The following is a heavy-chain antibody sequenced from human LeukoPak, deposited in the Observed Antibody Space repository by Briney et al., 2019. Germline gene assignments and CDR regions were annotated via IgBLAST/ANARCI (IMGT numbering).Heavy chain of an antibody. CDR3: AREEVAGTIDY. J-gene: IGHJ4*02. V-gene: IGHV3-74*01. CDR1: GFTFSSYW. Sequence: GGSLRLSCAASGFTFSSYWMHWVRQAPGKGLVWVSRINGDGSSIGYADSVKGRFTISRDNAKNTLYLQMNSLRAEDTAVYYCAREEVAGTIDYWGQGTLVTVSS. CDR2: INGDGSSI. D-gene: IGHD6-19*01.